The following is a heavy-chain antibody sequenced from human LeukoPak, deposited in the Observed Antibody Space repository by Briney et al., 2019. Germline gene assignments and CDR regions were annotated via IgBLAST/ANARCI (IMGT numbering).Heavy chain of an antibody. CDR1: GGPISSYY. CDR3: ARGPHTGVNYYDSSGYYY. D-gene: IGHD3-22*01. V-gene: IGHV4-34*01. CDR2: INHSGST. Sequence: SETLSLTCTVSGGPISSYYWSWIRQPPGKGLEWIGEINHSGSTNYNPSLKSRVTISVDTSKNQFSLKLSSVTAADTAVYYCARGPHTGVNYYDSSGYYYWGQGTLVTVSS. J-gene: IGHJ4*02.